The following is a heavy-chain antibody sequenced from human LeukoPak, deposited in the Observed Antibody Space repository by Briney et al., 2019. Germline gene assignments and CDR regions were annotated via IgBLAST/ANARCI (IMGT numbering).Heavy chain of an antibody. J-gene: IGHJ4*02. D-gene: IGHD5-12*01. V-gene: IGHV3-49*03. Sequence: GESVTLSCTASGFTFGDYSMMWFRQAPGRGGEGVGFMRSKDYGGTTEYAASVKGRFTISRDDSKSIAYLQMNSLKPEVRAVYYCTRGGGLESDYWGQGALVTVSS. CDR1: GFTFGDYS. CDR3: TRGGGLESDY. CDR2: MRSKDYGGTT.